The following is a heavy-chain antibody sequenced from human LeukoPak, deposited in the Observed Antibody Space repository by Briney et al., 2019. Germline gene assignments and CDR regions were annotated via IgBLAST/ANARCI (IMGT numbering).Heavy chain of an antibody. D-gene: IGHD4-17*01. V-gene: IGHV4-39*07. CDR3: ARMGTTAPFDY. Sequence: PSETLSLTCTVSGGSISSSSYYWGWIRQPPGKGLEWIGNIYYSGSTYYNPSLKSRATTSLDTSKNRFSLKLSSVTAADTAVYYCARMGTTAPFDYWGQGTLVTVSS. CDR2: IYYSGST. J-gene: IGHJ4*02. CDR1: GGSISSSSYY.